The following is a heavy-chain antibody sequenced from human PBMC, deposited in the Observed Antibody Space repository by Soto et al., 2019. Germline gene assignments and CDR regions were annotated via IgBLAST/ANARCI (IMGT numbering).Heavy chain of an antibody. CDR3: SFSDHDYGDY. CDR2: IYSGGST. J-gene: IGHJ4*02. CDR1: GFTFSSYS. V-gene: IGHV3-53*04. Sequence: GGSLRLSCAASGFTFSSYSMNWVRQAPGKGLEWVSVIYSGGSTYYADSVKGRFTISRHNSKNTLYLQMNSLRAEDTAVYYCSFSDHDYGDYWGQGTLVTVSS.